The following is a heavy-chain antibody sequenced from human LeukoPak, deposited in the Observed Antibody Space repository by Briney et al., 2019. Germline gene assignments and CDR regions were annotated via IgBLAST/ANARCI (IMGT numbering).Heavy chain of an antibody. CDR1: GYTFTSYD. Sequence: ASVKVSCKASGYTFTSYDINWVRQATGQGLEWMGWMNPNSGNTGYAQKFQGRVTMTRNTSISTAYMELSSLRSEDTAVYYCARGSERDITMVRGVIKVLDYWGQGTLVTVSS. CDR2: MNPNSGNT. V-gene: IGHV1-8*01. CDR3: ARGSERDITMVRGVIKVLDY. D-gene: IGHD3-10*01. J-gene: IGHJ4*02.